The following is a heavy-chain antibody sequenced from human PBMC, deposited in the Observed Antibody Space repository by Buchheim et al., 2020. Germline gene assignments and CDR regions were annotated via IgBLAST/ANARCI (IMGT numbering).Heavy chain of an antibody. CDR3: ARGRRWYPVYYFDY. J-gene: IGHJ4*02. V-gene: IGHV4-34*01. Sequence: QVQLQQWGAGLLKPSETLSLTCAVYGGSFSGYYWSWIRQPPGKGLEWIGEINHSGSTNYNPSLKSRVTISVDTSKNQFSLKLGSVTAADTAVYYCARGRRWYPVYYFDYWGQGTL. CDR2: INHSGST. CDR1: GGSFSGYY. D-gene: IGHD4-23*01.